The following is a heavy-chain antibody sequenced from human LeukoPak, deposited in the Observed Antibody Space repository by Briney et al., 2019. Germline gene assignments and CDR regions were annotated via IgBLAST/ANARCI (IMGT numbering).Heavy chain of an antibody. J-gene: IGHJ4*02. D-gene: IGHD3-10*01. CDR1: GFTFSSYA. CDR3: AKDLFRGVIRE. Sequence: GGSLRLSCAASGFTFSSYAMSWVRQAPGKGLEWVSAIGGSGGSTYYADSVKGRFTISRDNSKNTLYLQMNSLRAEDTAVYYCAKDLFRGVIREWGQGTLVTVSS. V-gene: IGHV3-23*01. CDR2: IGGSGGST.